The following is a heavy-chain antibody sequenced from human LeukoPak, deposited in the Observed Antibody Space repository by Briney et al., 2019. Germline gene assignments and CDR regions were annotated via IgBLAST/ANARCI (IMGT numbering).Heavy chain of an antibody. V-gene: IGHV3-23*01. Sequence: GGSLRLSCAASGFTFSSYAMSWVRQAPGKGLERDSAISGSGGSTYYADSVKGRFTISRDNSKNTLYLQMNSLRAEDTAVYYCAKDRYYYGSGSYYLPLDYWGQGTLVTVSS. CDR1: GFTFSSYA. J-gene: IGHJ4*02. CDR3: AKDRYYYGSGSYYLPLDY. D-gene: IGHD3-10*01. CDR2: ISGSGGST.